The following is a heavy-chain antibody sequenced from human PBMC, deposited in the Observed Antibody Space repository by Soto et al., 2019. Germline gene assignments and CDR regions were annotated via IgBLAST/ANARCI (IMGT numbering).Heavy chain of an antibody. V-gene: IGHV4-4*02. CDR1: GASITSTNW. CDR3: ARLKGTDHYGLDV. CDR2: IYHSGTT. Sequence: QVQLQESGPGLVKPSGTLSLTCGFSGASITSTNWWSWVRQPPWRGLEWIGEIYHSGTTHYNPSLKSRITLLLDESKNQFSLPLSSVNAADSAVYYCARLKGTDHYGLDVWGQGNTVSV. J-gene: IGHJ6*02.